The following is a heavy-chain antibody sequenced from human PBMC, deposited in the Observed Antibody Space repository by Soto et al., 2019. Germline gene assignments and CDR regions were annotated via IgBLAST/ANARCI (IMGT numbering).Heavy chain of an antibody. CDR2: ISSSSSYI. CDR3: ARGTSSSSSYYYYGMDV. J-gene: IGHJ6*02. CDR1: GFTFSSYS. V-gene: IGHV3-21*01. D-gene: IGHD6-6*01. Sequence: GSRRFSCAAPGFTFSSYSMNWVRQAPGKGLEWVSSISSSSSYIYYADSVKGRFTISRDNAKNSLYLQMNSLRAEDTAVYYCARGTSSSSSYYYYGMDVWGQGTTVTVSS.